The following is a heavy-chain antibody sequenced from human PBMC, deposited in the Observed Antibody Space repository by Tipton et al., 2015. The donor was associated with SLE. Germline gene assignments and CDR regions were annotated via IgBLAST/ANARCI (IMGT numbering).Heavy chain of an antibody. CDR2: IYPGDSDT. CDR1: GYSFPTYW. D-gene: IGHD4-17*01. V-gene: IGHV5-51*01. J-gene: IGHJ5*02. Sequence: VQLVQSGAEVKKPGESLKISRKGSGYSFPTYWIGWVRQMPGKGLEWMGIIYPGDSDTRYSPSFQGQVTISADKSITTAYLQWSSLKASDTAMYYCARHHDVYGDYDWFAPWGQGTLVTVSS. CDR3: ARHHDVYGDYDWFAP.